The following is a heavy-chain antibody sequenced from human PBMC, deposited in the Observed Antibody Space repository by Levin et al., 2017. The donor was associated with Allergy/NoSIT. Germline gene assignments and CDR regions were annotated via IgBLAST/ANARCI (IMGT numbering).Heavy chain of an antibody. D-gene: IGHD6-13*01. CDR1: GGSVIGDY. V-gene: IGHV4-59*02. Sequence: PSETLSLTCTVSGGSVIGDYWSWIRQPPGKGLEWIGYIYYSGSTNYNPSLKGRVTISVDTSKNQFSLRVRSVTAEDTALYHCARSSSNSWPPPGAFDIWGQGTLVTVSS. J-gene: IGHJ3*02. CDR2: IYYSGST. CDR3: ARSSSNSWPPPGAFDI.